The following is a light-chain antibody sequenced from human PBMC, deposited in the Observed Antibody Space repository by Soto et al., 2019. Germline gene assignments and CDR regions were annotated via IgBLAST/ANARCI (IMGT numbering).Light chain of an antibody. CDR1: SRDVGAYEY. CDR2: DVS. J-gene: IGLJ1*01. Sequence: QSALTQPASVSGSPGQSITISCTGTSRDVGAYEYVSWYQQHPGKAPKLLIYDVSNRPSGVSTRFSGSKSGNTASLTISGLQAEDEGDYYCTSYTTRRLYVLGSGTKVTVL. CDR3: TSYTTRRLYV. V-gene: IGLV2-14*03.